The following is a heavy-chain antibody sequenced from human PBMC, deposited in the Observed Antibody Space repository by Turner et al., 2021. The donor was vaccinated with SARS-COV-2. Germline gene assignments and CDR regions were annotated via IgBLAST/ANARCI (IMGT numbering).Heavy chain of an antibody. CDR3: AKGPYAVTGPFDY. D-gene: IGHD2-21*02. CDR1: GGSFSGYY. J-gene: IGHJ4*02. Sequence: QVQLQQWGAGLFKPSETLSLTSAVYGGSFSGYYWSWIRQPPGKGLEWIGESNHSGSTNYNPSLKSRVTISVDTSKNQCSLKLSSVTAADTAVYYCAKGPYAVTGPFDYWGQGTLVTVSS. CDR2: SNHSGST. V-gene: IGHV4-34*01.